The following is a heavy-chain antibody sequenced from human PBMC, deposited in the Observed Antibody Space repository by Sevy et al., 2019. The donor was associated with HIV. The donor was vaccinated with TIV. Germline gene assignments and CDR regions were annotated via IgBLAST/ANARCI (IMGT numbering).Heavy chain of an antibody. V-gene: IGHV3-49*04. CDR2: IRSKAYGGTT. CDR3: TRSGYFFDY. Sequence: GGSLRLSCTASGFTFGDYAMSWVRQAPGKGLEWVGFIRSKAYGGTTEYAASVKGRFTISRDDSKSIAYLQMNSLKTEDTVVYYCTRSGYFFDYWGQGTLVTVSS. J-gene: IGHJ4*02. D-gene: IGHD3-3*01. CDR1: GFTFGDYA.